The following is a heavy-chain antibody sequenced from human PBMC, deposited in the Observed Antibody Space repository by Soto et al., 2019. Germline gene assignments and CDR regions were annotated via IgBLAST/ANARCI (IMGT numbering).Heavy chain of an antibody. Sequence: EVQLVESGGGVMQPGGSLRLSCVASGLDFGVYPMNWVRHAPGKGLEWVSYIGARGFPIYYADSVRGRFAMSRDNAHNSVYLQMDSLRAEDTAQYFCATEPFDYWGRGALVTVSS. J-gene: IGHJ4*02. CDR1: GLDFGVYP. V-gene: IGHV3-48*04. CDR2: IGARGFPI. CDR3: ATEPFDY.